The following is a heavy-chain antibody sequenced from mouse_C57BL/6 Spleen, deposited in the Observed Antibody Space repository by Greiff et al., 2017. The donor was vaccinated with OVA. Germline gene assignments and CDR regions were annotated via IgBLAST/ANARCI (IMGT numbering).Heavy chain of an antibody. CDR2: IYPGSGST. V-gene: IGHV1-55*01. CDR1: GYTFTRCV. J-gene: IGHJ4*01. Sequence: VQLQQPGAELVKPGASVKMSCKASGYTFTRCVITWVKQRPGQGLEWIGDIYPGSGSTNYNEKFKSKATLTVDTSSSTAYMQLSAQATADSAVYNCARITDPANGAMDYWGKGTSVTVSS. CDR3: ARITDPANGAMDY. D-gene: IGHD2-4*01.